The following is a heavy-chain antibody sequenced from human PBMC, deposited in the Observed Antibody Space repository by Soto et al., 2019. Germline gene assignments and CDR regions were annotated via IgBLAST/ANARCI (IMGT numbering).Heavy chain of an antibody. CDR3: ARDQQTYNWTYHTHDSYYYGMDV. CDR1: GYTFTSYG. D-gene: IGHD1-7*01. J-gene: IGHJ6*02. CDR2: ISAYNGNT. Sequence: GSVKVSCKASGYTFTSYGISWVRQAPGQGLEWMGWISAYNGNTNYAQKLQGRVTMTTDTSTSTAYMELRSLRSDDTAVYYCARDQQTYNWTYHTHDSYYYGMDVWGQGTTVTVSS. V-gene: IGHV1-18*04.